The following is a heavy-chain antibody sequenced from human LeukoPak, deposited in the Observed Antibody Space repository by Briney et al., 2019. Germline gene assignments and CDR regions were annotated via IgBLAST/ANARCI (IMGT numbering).Heavy chain of an antibody. CDR3: ASGPSYYDSSGYYLVSPFDY. CDR1: GFTFDDYA. CDR2: ISGDGGST. D-gene: IGHD3-22*01. Sequence: GGSLRLSSAASGFTFDDYAMHWVRQAPGKGLEWVSLISGDGGSTYYADSVKGRFTISRDNSKNSLYLQMNSLRTEDTALYYCASGPSYYDSSGYYLVSPFDYWGQGTLVTVSS. J-gene: IGHJ4*02. V-gene: IGHV3-43*02.